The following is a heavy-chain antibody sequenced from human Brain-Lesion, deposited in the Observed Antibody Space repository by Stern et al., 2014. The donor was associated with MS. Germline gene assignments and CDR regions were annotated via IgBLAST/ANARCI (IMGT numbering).Heavy chain of an antibody. CDR1: GGSITPPPPH. V-gene: IGHV4-39*01. Sequence: QVQLQESGPGLVKPSETLSLTCSVSGGSITPPPPHPACIRQPPGKGLEWIGTIYYSGPPLSNPSLKSRVSISVDPAKTQFSLNLSSVTAADTAVYYCARRSCARRIPGFLECTFDYWGQGTLVTVSS. CDR3: ARRSCARRIPGFLECTFDY. D-gene: IGHD3-3*01. CDR2: IYYSGPP. J-gene: IGHJ4*02.